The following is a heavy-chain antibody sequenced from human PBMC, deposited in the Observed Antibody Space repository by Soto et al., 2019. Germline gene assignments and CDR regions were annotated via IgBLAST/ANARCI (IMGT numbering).Heavy chain of an antibody. D-gene: IGHD6-13*01. CDR3: ARTAAAGKYYYGVDV. CDR1: GYSFTSYW. V-gene: IGHV5-51*01. CDR2: IYPGDSDT. J-gene: IGHJ6*02. Sequence: GESLKISCKGSGYSFTSYWIGWVRQMPGKGLEWMGIIYPGDSDTRYSPSFQGQVTISADKSINTAYLQWSSLKASDTAIYYCARTAAAGKYYYGVDVWGQGTTVTVSS.